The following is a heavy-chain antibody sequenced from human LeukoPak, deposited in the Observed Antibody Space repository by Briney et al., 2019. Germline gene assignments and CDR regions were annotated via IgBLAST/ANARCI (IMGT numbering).Heavy chain of an antibody. CDR2: ISAYNGNT. V-gene: IGHV1-18*04. CDR3: ARDGPYNWNPNSPREYYFDY. D-gene: IGHD1-20*01. CDR1: GYTFTSYY. J-gene: IGHJ4*02. Sequence: GASVKVSCTASGYTFTSYYMHWVRQAPGQGLEWMGWISAYNGNTNYAQKLQGRVTMTTDTSTSTAYMELRSLRSDDTAVYYCARDGPYNWNPNSPREYYFDYWGQGTLVTVSS.